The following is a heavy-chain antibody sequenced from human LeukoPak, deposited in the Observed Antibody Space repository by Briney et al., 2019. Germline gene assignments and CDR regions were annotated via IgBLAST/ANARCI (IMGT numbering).Heavy chain of an antibody. CDR3: ARYGSGTSYITNYFDY. J-gene: IGHJ4*02. V-gene: IGHV4-59*08. Sequence: SETLSLTCTVSGGTISSYYWNWIRQPPGKGLEWIGYIHDSGSTKYNPSLKSRVAISVDTSKNQFSLKLSSVTAADTAVYYCARYGSGTSYITNYFDYWGQGTLVTVSS. D-gene: IGHD3-10*01. CDR2: IHDSGST. CDR1: GGTISSYY.